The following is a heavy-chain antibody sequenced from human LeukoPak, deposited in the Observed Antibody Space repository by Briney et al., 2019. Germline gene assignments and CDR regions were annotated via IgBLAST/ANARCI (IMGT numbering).Heavy chain of an antibody. V-gene: IGHV4-34*01. CDR3: ARESRGYADY. Sequence: SETLSLTCAVYGGSFSGYYWSWIRQPPGKGLEWIGEINHSGSTNYNPSLKSRVTISVDTSKNQFSLKLSSVTAADTAVYYCARESRGYADYWGQGTLVTVSS. J-gene: IGHJ4*02. CDR2: INHSGST. CDR1: GGSFSGYY. D-gene: IGHD3-3*01.